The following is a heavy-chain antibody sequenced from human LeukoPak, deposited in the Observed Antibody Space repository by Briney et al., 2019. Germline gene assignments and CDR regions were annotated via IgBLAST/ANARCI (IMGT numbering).Heavy chain of an antibody. D-gene: IGHD3-3*01. J-gene: IGHJ5*02. Sequence: SETLSLTCTGSGGSISSYYWSWIRQPPGKGLEWIAYMYYSGSTNYNPSLRSRVTISVDTSKNQFSLKLSSVTAADTAVYYCAKGGAYYEFWTGYYRGQTWFDPWGQGILVTVSS. CDR2: MYYSGST. CDR1: GGSISSYY. V-gene: IGHV4-59*08. CDR3: AKGGAYYEFWTGYYRGQTWFDP.